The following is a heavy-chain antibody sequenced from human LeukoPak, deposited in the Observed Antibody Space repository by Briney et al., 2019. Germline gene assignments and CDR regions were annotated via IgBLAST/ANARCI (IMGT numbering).Heavy chain of an antibody. CDR1: GFTFGDYA. Sequence: GGSLRLSCTASGFTFGDYAMSWFRQAPGKGLEWVGFIRSKAYGGTTEYAASVKGRFTISRDDSKSIAYLQMNSLKTEDTAVYYCTRPDDSSGYFLARGYAFDIWGQGTMVTVSS. J-gene: IGHJ3*02. CDR2: IRSKAYGGTT. D-gene: IGHD3-22*01. V-gene: IGHV3-49*03. CDR3: TRPDDSSGYFLARGYAFDI.